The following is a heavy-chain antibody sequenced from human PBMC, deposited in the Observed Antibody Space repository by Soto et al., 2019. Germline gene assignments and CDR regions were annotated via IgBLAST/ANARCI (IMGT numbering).Heavy chain of an antibody. V-gene: IGHV3-30*18. J-gene: IGHJ3*02. CDR3: VKAGTMTGTGTTPRSFDI. CDR2: ISFDGSNQ. Sequence: PGGSLRLSCAASGFMFNAYGMHWVRQAPGKGLEGVAVISFDGSNQYYEESVKGRFTISRDNSMDTVYLQMHSLRAEDTAVYFCVKAGTMTGTGTTPRSFDIWGRGTMVTVSS. CDR1: GFMFNAYG. D-gene: IGHD1-1*01.